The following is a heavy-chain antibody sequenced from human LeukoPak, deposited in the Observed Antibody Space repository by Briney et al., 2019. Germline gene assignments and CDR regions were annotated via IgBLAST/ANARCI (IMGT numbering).Heavy chain of an antibody. CDR2: ISGSGGNT. V-gene: IGHV3-23*01. CDR1: GFTFSSYA. CDR3: AKQRSEVVVAATNY. D-gene: IGHD2-15*01. Sequence: AGGSLRLPCAASGFTFSSYAMSWVRQAPGKGLEWVSAISGSGGNTYYADSVKGRFTISRDNSQNTLYLQMNSLRAEDTAVYYCAKQRSEVVVAATNYWGQGTLVTVSS. J-gene: IGHJ4*02.